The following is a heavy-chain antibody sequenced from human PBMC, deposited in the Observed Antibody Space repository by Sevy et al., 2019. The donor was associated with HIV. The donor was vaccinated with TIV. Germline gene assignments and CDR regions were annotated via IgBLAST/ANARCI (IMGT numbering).Heavy chain of an antibody. CDR1: GFAFYDYS. V-gene: IGHV3-23*01. CDR2: LSFGCGKI. CDR3: AREGCTRPHDY. Sequence: GGSLRLSCAASGFAFYDYSMSWIRQAPGKGLEWVATLSFGCGKINYADSVKGRFPISRDNSKNSFYLQMDNLRVEDTALYYCAREGCTRPHDYWGQGPRVTVSS. J-gene: IGHJ4*02. D-gene: IGHD2-8*01.